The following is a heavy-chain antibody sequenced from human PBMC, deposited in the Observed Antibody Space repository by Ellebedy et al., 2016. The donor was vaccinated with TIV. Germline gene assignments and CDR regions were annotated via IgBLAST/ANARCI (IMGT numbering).Heavy chain of an antibody. Sequence: PGGSLRLSCAASEFTVSSNFMTWVRQAPGKGLEWVSVIYGGGTIRYADSVKGRFTISRDNSKNTVDLQMNSLRAEDTAVYYCARPTVPATICGACGMDVWGQGTTVIVSS. CDR2: IYGGGTI. V-gene: IGHV3-53*01. CDR1: EFTVSSNF. J-gene: IGHJ6*02. D-gene: IGHD2-2*01. CDR3: ARPTVPATICGACGMDV.